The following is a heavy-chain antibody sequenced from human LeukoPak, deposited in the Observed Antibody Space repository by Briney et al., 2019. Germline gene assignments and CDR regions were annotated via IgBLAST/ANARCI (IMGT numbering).Heavy chain of an antibody. D-gene: IGHD3-9*01. J-gene: IGHJ4*02. CDR3: ARRVLRYFDWFPEDY. CDR2: INHNGST. V-gene: IGHV4-34*01. CDR1: GGSFSGYY. Sequence: WETLSLTCAVYGGSFSGYYWSWIRQPPGKGLEWIGEINHNGSTNYNPSLKSRVTISVDTSKNQFSLKLSSVTAADTAVYYCARRVLRYFDWFPEDYWGQGTLVTVSS.